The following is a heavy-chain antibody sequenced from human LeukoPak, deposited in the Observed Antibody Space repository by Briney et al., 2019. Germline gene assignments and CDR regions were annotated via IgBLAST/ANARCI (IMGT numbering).Heavy chain of an antibody. D-gene: IGHD2-15*01. CDR2: ISAYNGNT. V-gene: IGHV1-18*01. CDR1: GYTFTSYG. CDR3: ARDDLYCSGGSCYSVWFDP. Sequence: ASVKVSCKASGYTFTSYGISWVRQAPGQGLEWMGWISAYNGNTNYAQKLQGRVTMTTDTSTSTAYMELRSLRSDDTAVYYCARDDLYCSGGSCYSVWFDPWGQGTRVTVSS. J-gene: IGHJ5*02.